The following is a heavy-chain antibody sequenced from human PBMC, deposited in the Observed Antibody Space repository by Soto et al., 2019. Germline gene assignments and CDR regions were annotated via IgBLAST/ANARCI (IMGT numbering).Heavy chain of an antibody. J-gene: IGHJ5*02. CDR3: ARGYCSSTICYIWDNWFDP. CDR2: IYYRGRT. D-gene: IGHD2-2*02. Sequence: PSESLCLICTVSSHSISRYYSSCIRQPPGKGLEWIGYIYYRGRTNYNTSLKSRVTISVDPSKHQFPLKLSSVTAADTAVYYCARGYCSSTICYIWDNWFDPWGQGTLVTVSS. V-gene: IGHV4-59*13. CDR1: SHSISRYY.